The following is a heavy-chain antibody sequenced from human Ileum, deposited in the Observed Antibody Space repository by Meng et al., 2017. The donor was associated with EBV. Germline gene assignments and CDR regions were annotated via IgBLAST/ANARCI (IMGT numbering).Heavy chain of an antibody. CDR3: ARENSGGFSGCDY. D-gene: IGHD5-12*01. J-gene: IGHJ4*02. Sequence: ESVVCWSKPGGALILSVPALGFTLLAYYMSWIRQAPGKGLEWLSYITSSGHAVEYADSVKGRFTISRDNAKNSLYLQMNSLRAEDTAVYYCARENSGGFSGCDYWGQGTLVTVSS. CDR2: ITSSGHAV. CDR1: GFTLLAYY. V-gene: IGHV3-11*01.